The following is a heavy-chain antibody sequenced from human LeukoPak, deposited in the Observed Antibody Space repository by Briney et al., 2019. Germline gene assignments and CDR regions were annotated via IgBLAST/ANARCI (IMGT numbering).Heavy chain of an antibody. CDR1: GGSISSYY. CDR2: IYYSGST. Sequence: SETLSLTCTVSGGSISSYYWSWIRQPPGKGLEWIGYIYYSGSTNYSPSLKSRVTISVDTSKNQFSLKLSSVTAADTAVYYCARVYDSSGHFDYWGQGTLVTVSS. J-gene: IGHJ4*02. CDR3: ARVYDSSGHFDY. D-gene: IGHD3-22*01. V-gene: IGHV4-59*01.